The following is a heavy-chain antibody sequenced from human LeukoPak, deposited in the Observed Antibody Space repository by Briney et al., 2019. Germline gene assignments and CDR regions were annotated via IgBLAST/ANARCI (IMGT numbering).Heavy chain of an antibody. J-gene: IGHJ3*02. D-gene: IGHD2-15*01. CDR2: INPNSGGT. CDR3: ARERGYCSGGSCPGAFDI. Sequence: ASVKVSCKASGYTFTGYYMHWVRQAPGQGLEWMGRINPNSGGTNYAQKFQGRVTMTRDTSISTAYMELSRLRSDDTAVYYCARERGYCSGGSCPGAFDIWGQGTIVTVSS. CDR1: GYTFTGYY. V-gene: IGHV1-2*06.